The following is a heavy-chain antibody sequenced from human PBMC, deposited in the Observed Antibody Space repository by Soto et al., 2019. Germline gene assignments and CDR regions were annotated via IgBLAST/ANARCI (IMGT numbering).Heavy chain of an antibody. CDR2: MNPNSGNT. CDR1: GYTFTSYD. Sequence: ASVKVSCKASGYTFTSYDINWVRQATGQGLEWMGWMNPNSGNTGYAQKFQGRVTMTRNTSISTAYMELSSLRSEDTAVYYCARRPDYDGSRSDYWGQGTLVTVSS. CDR3: ARRPDYDGSRSDY. V-gene: IGHV1-8*01. D-gene: IGHD3-22*01. J-gene: IGHJ4*02.